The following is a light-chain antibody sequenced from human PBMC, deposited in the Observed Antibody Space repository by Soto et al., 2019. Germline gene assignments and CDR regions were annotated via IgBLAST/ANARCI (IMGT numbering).Light chain of an antibody. CDR2: GVS. Sequence: EIVLTQSPGTLSLSAGERATIPCRASQSVSSTSLAWYQQKPGQAPRLLMYGVSSRATGIPDRFSGSGSGTDFTLTINRLEPEDFAVYFCQQYDSSVWTFGQGTKVDI. J-gene: IGKJ1*01. CDR1: QSVSSTS. V-gene: IGKV3-20*01. CDR3: QQYDSSVWT.